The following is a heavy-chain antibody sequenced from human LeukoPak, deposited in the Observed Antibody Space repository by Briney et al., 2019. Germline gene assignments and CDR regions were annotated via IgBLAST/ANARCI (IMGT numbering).Heavy chain of an antibody. CDR2: IIPIFGTA. D-gene: IGHD2-2*01. Sequence: SVKVSCKASGGTFSSYAISWVRQAPGQGLEWMVGIIPIFGTANYAQKFQGRVTITADESTSTAYMELSSLRSEDTAVYYCATQTPHIVVVPAATAYYYYGMDVWGQGTTVTVSS. J-gene: IGHJ6*02. CDR3: ATQTPHIVVVPAATAYYYYGMDV. CDR1: GGTFSSYA. V-gene: IGHV1-69*13.